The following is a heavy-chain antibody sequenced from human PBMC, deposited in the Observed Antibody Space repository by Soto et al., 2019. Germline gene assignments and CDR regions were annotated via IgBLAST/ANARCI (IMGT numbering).Heavy chain of an antibody. V-gene: IGHV4-39*01. J-gene: IGHJ4*02. D-gene: IGHD6-19*01. CDR2: IYYSGST. CDR3: ARRTVNIRTFYSGLKTPCFDY. Sequence: PEETLSLTCAVSGDSTSSSDYYWGWIRQPPGKGLEWIGSIYYSGSTYYNPSLQSRVAISVDTSKNQFSLKLKSVTAADTAIYYCARRTVNIRTFYSGLKTPCFDYWGQGAPVTVSS. CDR1: GDSTSSSDYY.